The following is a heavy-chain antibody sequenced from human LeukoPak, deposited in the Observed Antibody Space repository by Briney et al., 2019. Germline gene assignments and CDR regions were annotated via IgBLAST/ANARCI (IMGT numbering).Heavy chain of an antibody. CDR1: GLTFSGSS. V-gene: IGHV3-73*01. J-gene: IGHJ4*02. CDR3: TRSSEG. Sequence: PGGSLKLSCAASGLTFSGSSMHWVRQASGKGLEWVGRIRSKDNSYATAYAASVKGRFTISRDDSKNTAYLQMNSLNTEDPAVYYCTRSSEGWGQGTLVTVSS. CDR2: IRSKDNSYAT.